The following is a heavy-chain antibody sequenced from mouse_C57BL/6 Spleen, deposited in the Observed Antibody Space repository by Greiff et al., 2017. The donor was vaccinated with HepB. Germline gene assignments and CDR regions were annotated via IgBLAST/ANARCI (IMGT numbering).Heavy chain of an antibody. D-gene: IGHD1-1*01. CDR1: GYSITSGYY. Sequence: VQLKESGPGLVKPSQSLSLTCSVTGYSITSGYYWNWIRQFPGNKLEWMGYISYDGSNNYNPSLKNRISITRDTSKNQFFLKLNPVTTEDTATYYCAREGYYGSSSRAMDYWGQGTSVTVSS. CDR3: AREGYYGSSSRAMDY. J-gene: IGHJ4*01. V-gene: IGHV3-6*01. CDR2: ISYDGSN.